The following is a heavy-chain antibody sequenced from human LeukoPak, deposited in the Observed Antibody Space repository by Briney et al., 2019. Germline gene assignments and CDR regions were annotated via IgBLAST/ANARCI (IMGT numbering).Heavy chain of an antibody. D-gene: IGHD2-21*02. CDR2: IYGDGSFT. J-gene: IGHJ3*02. Sequence: PGGSLRLSCAASGFTFSNFWMHWVRQAPGKGLVWVALIYGDGSFTRYADSVKGRFTISRDNAKNTVYLQMNSLRVEDTAVYYCAKELAYCGGDCYPPHDAFDIWGQGAMVTVSS. CDR1: GFTFSNFW. V-gene: IGHV3-74*01. CDR3: AKELAYCGGDCYPPHDAFDI.